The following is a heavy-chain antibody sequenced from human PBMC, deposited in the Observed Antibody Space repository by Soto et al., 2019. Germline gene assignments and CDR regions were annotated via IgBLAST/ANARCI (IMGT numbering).Heavy chain of an antibody. V-gene: IGHV1-69*06. D-gene: IGHD2-2*02. CDR1: GGTFSSYA. J-gene: IGHJ5*02. CDR2: IIPIFGTA. Sequence: QVQLVQSGAEVKKPGSSVKVSCKASGGTFSSYAISWVRQAPGQGLEWMGGIIPIFGTANYAQKFQGRVTITADKSTSTAYMELRSLRSEDTAVYYCARNMGYCSSTSCYTGGWFDPWGQGTLVTVSS. CDR3: ARNMGYCSSTSCYTGGWFDP.